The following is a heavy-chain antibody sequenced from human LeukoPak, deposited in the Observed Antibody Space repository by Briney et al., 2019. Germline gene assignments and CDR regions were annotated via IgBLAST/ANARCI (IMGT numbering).Heavy chain of an antibody. D-gene: IGHD6-13*01. CDR3: AKDVGSWSRGAFDY. J-gene: IGHJ4*02. Sequence: GGALRLSCAASGCTFSNYAMSWVRQAPGKGLEWVSAISGSGGSTYYADSVKGRLTISRDNSKNTLYLQMNSLRAEDTALYYCAKDVGSWSRGAFDYWGQGTLVTVSS. V-gene: IGHV3-23*01. CDR2: ISGSGGST. CDR1: GCTFSNYA.